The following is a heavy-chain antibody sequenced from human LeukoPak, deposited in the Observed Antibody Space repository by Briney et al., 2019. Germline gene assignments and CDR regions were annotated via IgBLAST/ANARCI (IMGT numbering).Heavy chain of an antibody. CDR2: ISSSSSYI. D-gene: IGHD2-15*01. J-gene: IGHJ6*02. Sequence: GGSLRLSCAASGFTFSSYSMNWVRQAPGKGLEWVSSISSSSSYIYYADSVKGRFTISRDNAKNSLYLQMNSLRAEDTAVYYCARAGYCSGGSCANYYYYYGMDVWGQGTTVTVSS. CDR3: ARAGYCSGGSCANYYYYYGMDV. V-gene: IGHV3-21*01. CDR1: GFTFSSYS.